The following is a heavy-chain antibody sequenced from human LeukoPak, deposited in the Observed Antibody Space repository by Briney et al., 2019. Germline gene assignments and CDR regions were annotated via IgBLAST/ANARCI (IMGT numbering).Heavy chain of an antibody. D-gene: IGHD5-12*01. CDR2: INPNSGDT. CDR1: GYTLTGYY. CDR3: AKNPYEYYFDY. Sequence: ASVKASCKASGYTLTGYYMHWLRQAPGQGLEWMGWINPNSGDTNYAQKFQGRVTMTRDTSISTAYMELSRLTSNDTAVYYCAKNPYEYYFDYWGQGTLVTVSS. J-gene: IGHJ4*02. V-gene: IGHV1-2*02.